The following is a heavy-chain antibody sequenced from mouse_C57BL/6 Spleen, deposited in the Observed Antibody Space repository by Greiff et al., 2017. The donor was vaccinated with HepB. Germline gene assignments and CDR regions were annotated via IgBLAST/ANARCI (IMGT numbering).Heavy chain of an antibody. Sequence: VKLQQPGAELVRPGSSVKLSCKASGYTFTSYWMDWVKQRPGQGLEWIGNIYPSDSETHYNQKFKDKATLTVDKSSSTAYMQLSSLTSEDSAVYYCARRSDWDPYWGQGTLATVSA. CDR2: IYPSDSET. J-gene: IGHJ3*01. D-gene: IGHD4-1*01. CDR3: ARRSDWDPY. V-gene: IGHV1-61*01. CDR1: GYTFTSYW.